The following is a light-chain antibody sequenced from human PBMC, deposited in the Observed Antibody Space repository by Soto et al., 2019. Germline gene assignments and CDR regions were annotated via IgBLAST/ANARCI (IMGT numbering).Light chain of an antibody. J-gene: IGKJ5*01. Sequence: DIQMTQSPSSLSASVGDRVIITFLASENIPGYVHWYQQKPGKAPKLLIYAASRLQSGVPSRFSGSESGTDFTLTISSLQPEDFATYSCQQSYSTPITCGQGTRREIK. CDR1: ENIPGY. V-gene: IGKV1-39*01. CDR3: QQSYSTPIT. CDR2: AAS.